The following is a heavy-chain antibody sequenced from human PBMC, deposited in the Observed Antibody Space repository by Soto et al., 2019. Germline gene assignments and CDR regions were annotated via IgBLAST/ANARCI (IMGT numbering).Heavy chain of an antibody. D-gene: IGHD2-15*01. V-gene: IGHV3-30-3*01. Sequence: QVQLMESGGGVVQPGRSLRLSCAASGFTLSGYGMHWVRQAPGKGLEWVAVISYDGSKKYYADSVKGRFTVSRDNSKNTLYLQMISLRAEDTALYYCARESRYCTDDRCSAQQAFDMWGRGTMVTVSS. CDR2: ISYDGSKK. CDR1: GFTLSGYG. J-gene: IGHJ3*02. CDR3: ARESRYCTDDRCSAQQAFDM.